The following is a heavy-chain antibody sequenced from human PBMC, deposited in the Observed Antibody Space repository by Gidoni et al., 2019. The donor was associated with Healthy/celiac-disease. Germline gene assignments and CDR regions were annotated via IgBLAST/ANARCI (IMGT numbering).Heavy chain of an antibody. V-gene: IGHV3-7*01. D-gene: IGHD2-8*01. Sequence: EVQLVESGGGLVQPGGSLRLSCAASGFTFSGYWITWVRQAPGKGLEWVANIKQDGSEKYYVDSVKGRFTISRDNAKNSLYLQMNSLRAEDTAVYYCARSAHCTNGVCYSGPRDAFDIWGQGTMVTVSS. CDR2: IKQDGSEK. CDR1: GFTFSGYW. J-gene: IGHJ3*02. CDR3: ARSAHCTNGVCYSGPRDAFDI.